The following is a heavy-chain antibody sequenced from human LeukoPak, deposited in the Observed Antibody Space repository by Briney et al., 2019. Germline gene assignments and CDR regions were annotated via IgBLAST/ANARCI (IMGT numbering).Heavy chain of an antibody. CDR3: ARATYAFDM. Sequence: ASVKVSCKASGYTFTGHYLHWMRQAPGQGLEWMGRISPNSGGTNYAQRFQGRVTMTRDTSISTAYMELSRLRSDDTALYYCARATYAFDMWGQGTMVTVSP. V-gene: IGHV1-2*06. J-gene: IGHJ3*02. CDR2: ISPNSGGT. CDR1: GYTFTGHY.